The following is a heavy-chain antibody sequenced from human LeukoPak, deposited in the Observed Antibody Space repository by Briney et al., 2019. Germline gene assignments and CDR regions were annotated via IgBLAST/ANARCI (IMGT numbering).Heavy chain of an antibody. J-gene: IGHJ4*02. CDR2: INPNSGGT. CDR1: GYTFTGYY. D-gene: IGHD6-13*01. V-gene: IGHV1-2*02. Sequence: EASVKVSCKASGYTFTGYYMHWVRQAPGQGLEWMGWINPNSGGTNYAQKFQGRVTMTRDTSISTAYMVLSRLRSDDTAAYYCARGPAAAGTIDYWGQGTLVTVSS. CDR3: ARGPAAAGTIDY.